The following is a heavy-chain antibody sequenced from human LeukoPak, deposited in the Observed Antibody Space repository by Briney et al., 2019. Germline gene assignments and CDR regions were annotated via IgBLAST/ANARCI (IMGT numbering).Heavy chain of an antibody. V-gene: IGHV4-59*01. CDR2: SSSSGST. Sequence: SETLSLTCSVSGGSISTYYWSWIRQPPGKGLEWIGYSSSSGSTNYSPSLKSRVTISVDTSKNQFSLKLSSVTAADTAVYYCARDRHGSGSAHSFDPWGQGTLVTVSS. J-gene: IGHJ5*02. CDR1: GGSISTYY. D-gene: IGHD3-10*01. CDR3: ARDRHGSGSAHSFDP.